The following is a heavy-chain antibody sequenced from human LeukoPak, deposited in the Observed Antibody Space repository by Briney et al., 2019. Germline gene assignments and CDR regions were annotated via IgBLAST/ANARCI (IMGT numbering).Heavy chain of an antibody. J-gene: IGHJ4*02. V-gene: IGHV3-23*01. CDR3: AKDKYSSHGSGSQYDY. Sequence: GGSLRLSCAASGFTFSSYAMSWVRQAPGKGLEWVSAISGSGGSTYYADSVKGRFTISRDNSKNTLYLQMNSLRAEDTAVYYCAKDKYSSHGSGSQYDYWGQGTLVTVSS. D-gene: IGHD3-10*01. CDR2: ISGSGGST. CDR1: GFTFSSYA.